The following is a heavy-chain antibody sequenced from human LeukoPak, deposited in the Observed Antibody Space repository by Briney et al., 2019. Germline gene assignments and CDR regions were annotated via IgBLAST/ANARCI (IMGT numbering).Heavy chain of an antibody. V-gene: IGHV3-64D*09. J-gene: IGHJ4*02. CDR1: GFTFSSYT. CDR2: ISSNGGST. Sequence: GGSLRLSCSASGFTFSSYTMHWVRQAPGKGLEYVSAISSNGGSTYYADSVKGRFTISRDNSKNTLFLQMSSLRADDTAVYYCVKETVSGIIVSYWGQGTLVTVSS. D-gene: IGHD1-26*01. CDR3: VKETVSGIIVSY.